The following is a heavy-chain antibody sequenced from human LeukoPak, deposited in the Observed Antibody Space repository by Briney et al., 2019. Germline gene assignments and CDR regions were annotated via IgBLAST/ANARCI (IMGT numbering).Heavy chain of an antibody. CDR3: AREGAGDYYDSSGYRDY. D-gene: IGHD3-22*01. J-gene: IGHJ4*02. CDR2: MNPNSGNT. Sequence: GASVKVSRKASGYTFTSYDINWVRQATGQGLEWMGWMNPNSGNTGYAQKFQGRVTMTRNTSISTAYMELSSLRSEDTAVYYCAREGAGDYYDSSGYRDYWGQGTLVTVSS. V-gene: IGHV1-8*01. CDR1: GYTFTSYD.